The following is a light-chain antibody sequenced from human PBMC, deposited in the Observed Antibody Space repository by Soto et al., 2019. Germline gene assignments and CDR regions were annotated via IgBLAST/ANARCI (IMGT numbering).Light chain of an antibody. CDR1: QSVSSNY. J-gene: IGKJ1*01. CDR2: GAS. V-gene: IGKV3-20*01. Sequence: EIVLTQSPGTLSLSPGERATLSCRASQSVSSNYLAWYQQKPGQAPRLLIYGASSRATGIPDRFSGSGSGTDFTLTIRRLEPEDFAVYYCQQYGSSYPWTFGQGTKVDIQ. CDR3: QQYGSSYPWT.